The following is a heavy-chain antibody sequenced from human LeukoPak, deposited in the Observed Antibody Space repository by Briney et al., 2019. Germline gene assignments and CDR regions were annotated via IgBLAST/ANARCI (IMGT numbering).Heavy chain of an antibody. CDR2: INPNSGGT. J-gene: IGHJ4*02. Sequence: ASVKVSCKASGYTFTGYYMHWVRQAPGQGLEWMGWINPNSGGTDYAQKLQGRVTMTTDTSTSTAYMELRSLRSDDTAVYYCARPYYDILTGYYYFDYWGQGTLVTVSS. CDR1: GYTFTGYY. V-gene: IGHV1-2*02. CDR3: ARPYYDILTGYYYFDY. D-gene: IGHD3-9*01.